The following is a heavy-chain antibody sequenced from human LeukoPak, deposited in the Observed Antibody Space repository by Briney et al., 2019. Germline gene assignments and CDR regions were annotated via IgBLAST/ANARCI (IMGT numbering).Heavy chain of an antibody. D-gene: IGHD6-13*01. J-gene: IGHJ3*02. CDR3: AKDLGEEQQLIDAFDI. Sequence: PGGSLRLSCAASGFTFSSYWMHWVRQAPGKGLVWVSRINSDGSSTSYADSVKGRFTISRDNSKNTLYLQMNSLRAEDTAVYYCAKDLGEEQQLIDAFDIWGQGTVVTVSS. V-gene: IGHV3-74*01. CDR2: INSDGSST. CDR1: GFTFSSYW.